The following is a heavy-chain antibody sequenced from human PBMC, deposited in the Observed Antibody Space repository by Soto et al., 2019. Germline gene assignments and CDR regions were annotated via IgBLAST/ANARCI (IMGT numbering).Heavy chain of an antibody. D-gene: IGHD2-2*01. J-gene: IGHJ6*03. CDR2: INPSGGST. CDR1: GYTFTSYY. Sequence: ASVKVSCKASGYTFTSYYMHWVRQAPGQGLEWMGIINPSGGSTSYAQKLQGRVTMTTDTSTSTAYMELRSLRSDDTAVYYCARDHCSSTSCYEGVFYYYYYMDVWGKGTTVTVSS. V-gene: IGHV1-46*01. CDR3: ARDHCSSTSCYEGVFYYYYYMDV.